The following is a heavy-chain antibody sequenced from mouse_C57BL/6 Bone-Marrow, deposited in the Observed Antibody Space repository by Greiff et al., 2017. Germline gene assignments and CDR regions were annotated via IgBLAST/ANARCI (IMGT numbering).Heavy chain of an antibody. Sequence: EVKLVESGAGLVKPGGSLKLSCAASGFTFSSYAMSWVRQTPEKRLEWVAYISSGGDYIYYADTVKGRFTISRDNARNTLYLQMSSLKSEDTAMYYCTREGTYYGNYFDYWGQGTTLTVSS. CDR1: GFTFSSYA. CDR3: TREGTYYGNYFDY. J-gene: IGHJ2*01. V-gene: IGHV5-9-1*02. CDR2: ISSGGDYI. D-gene: IGHD1-1*02.